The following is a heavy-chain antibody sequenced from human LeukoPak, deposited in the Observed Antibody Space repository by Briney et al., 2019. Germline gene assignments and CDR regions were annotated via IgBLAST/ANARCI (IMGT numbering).Heavy chain of an antibody. V-gene: IGHV1-46*01. CDR2: INPSGGST. Sequence: ASVKVYYKASGYTFSSYYMHWVRQAPGQGLEWMGIINPSGGSTSYAQKFQGSVTVTRDMSTSTVYMELSSLRSEDTAVYYCARGLATRSDYYFDYWGQGTLVTVSS. J-gene: IGHJ4*02. CDR1: GYTFSSYY. D-gene: IGHD5-24*01. CDR3: ARGLATRSDYYFDY.